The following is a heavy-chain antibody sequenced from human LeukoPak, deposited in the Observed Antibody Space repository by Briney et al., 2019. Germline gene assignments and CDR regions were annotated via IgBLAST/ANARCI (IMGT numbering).Heavy chain of an antibody. CDR2: IYYSGST. CDR1: GGSISSYY. Sequence: SETLSLTCTVSGGSISSYYWSWIRQPPGKGLEWIGYIYYSGSTNYNPSLKSRVTISVDTSKTQFSLKLSSVTAADTAVYYCARAPITMVRGVILNWFDPWGQGTLVTVSS. D-gene: IGHD3-10*01. CDR3: ARAPITMVRGVILNWFDP. J-gene: IGHJ5*02. V-gene: IGHV4-59*01.